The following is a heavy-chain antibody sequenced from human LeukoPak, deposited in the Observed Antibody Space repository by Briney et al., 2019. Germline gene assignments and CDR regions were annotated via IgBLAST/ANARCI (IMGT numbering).Heavy chain of an antibody. D-gene: IGHD6-13*01. Sequence: GSLRLSCAASGFTFSSYSMTWVRQAPGKGLEWVSSISSSSSYIYYADSVKGRFTISRDNAKNSLYLQMNSLRAEDTAVYYCARVRGIPAAAPFDYWGQGTLVTVSS. CDR3: ARVRGIPAAAPFDY. CDR1: GFTFSSYS. J-gene: IGHJ4*02. CDR2: ISSSSSYI. V-gene: IGHV3-21*01.